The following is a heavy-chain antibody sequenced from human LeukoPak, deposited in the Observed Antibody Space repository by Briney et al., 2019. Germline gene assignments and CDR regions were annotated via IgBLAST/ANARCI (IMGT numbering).Heavy chain of an antibody. CDR3: AKEVRESAWYYFDF. V-gene: IGHV3-23*01. Sequence: GGSLRLSCAASGFTFSSYAMSWVRQAPGKGLEWVSSISASADRTSYADSVKGRFTISRDTSENTLYLQMKSLRAEDTAVYYCAKEVRESAWYYFDFWGQGTLVTVSS. CDR1: GFTFSSYA. D-gene: IGHD3-10*01. CDR2: ISASADRT. J-gene: IGHJ4*01.